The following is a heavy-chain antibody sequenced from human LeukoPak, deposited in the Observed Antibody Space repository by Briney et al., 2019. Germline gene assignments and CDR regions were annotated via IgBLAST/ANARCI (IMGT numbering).Heavy chain of an antibody. D-gene: IGHD3-16*02. V-gene: IGHV4-59*08. Sequence: PSETLSLTCTVSGGSIGSYHWSWIRQTPGKGLEWIGSIYCTGRTNYSPSLKSRVTMSVDASKKQFSLNLTSVTAADTAVYYCARYPRLQYDAFDIWGRGTRVSVSS. CDR3: ARYPRLQYDAFDI. J-gene: IGHJ3*02. CDR1: GGSIGSYH. CDR2: IYCTGRT.